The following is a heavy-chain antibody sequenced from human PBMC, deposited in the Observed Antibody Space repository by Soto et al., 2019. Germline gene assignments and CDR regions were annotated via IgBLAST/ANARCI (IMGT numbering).Heavy chain of an antibody. Sequence: GGSLRLSCVASGFTCSNVAMAWVRQAPGEGLEWVSAISGSGDDTFYADSMKGRFTISRDNSKDTLYLQINSLRAEDTAVYYCAKPIPKTRTPFAFWGQGTFVTVSS. J-gene: IGHJ1*01. D-gene: IGHD1-1*01. CDR3: AKPIPKTRTPFAF. CDR2: ISGSGDDT. V-gene: IGHV3-23*01. CDR1: GFTCSNVA.